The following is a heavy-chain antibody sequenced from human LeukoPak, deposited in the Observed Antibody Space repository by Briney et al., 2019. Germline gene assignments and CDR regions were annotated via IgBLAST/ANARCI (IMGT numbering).Heavy chain of an antibody. J-gene: IGHJ5*02. V-gene: IGHV4-34*01. D-gene: IGHD5-18*01. Sequence: SETLSLTCAVYGVSFRGYYWSWIRQPPGKGLEWIGEINHSGSTNYNPSLKSRVTISVDTSKNQFSLKLSSVTAADTAVYYCARGRRIQLWRKNWFDPWGQGTLVTVSS. CDR3: ARGRRIQLWRKNWFDP. CDR2: INHSGST. CDR1: GVSFRGYY.